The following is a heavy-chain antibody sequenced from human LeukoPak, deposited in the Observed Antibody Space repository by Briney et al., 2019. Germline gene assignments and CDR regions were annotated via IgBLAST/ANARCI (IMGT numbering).Heavy chain of an antibody. D-gene: IGHD1-1*01. Sequence: GGSLRLSCAASGFTFSSYAMHWVRQAPGKGLEWVAVISYDGSNKYYADSVKGRFTISRDNSKNTLYLQMNSLRAEDTAVYYCARKGVHLDYGMDVWGQGTTVTVSS. V-gene: IGHV3-30-3*01. CDR2: ISYDGSNK. CDR1: GFTFSSYA. CDR3: ARKGVHLDYGMDV. J-gene: IGHJ6*02.